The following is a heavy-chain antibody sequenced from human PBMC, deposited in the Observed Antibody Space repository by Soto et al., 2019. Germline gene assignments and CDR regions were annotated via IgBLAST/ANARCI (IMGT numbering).Heavy chain of an antibody. J-gene: IGHJ4*02. D-gene: IGHD6-13*01. Sequence: GGSLRLSCAVSGCTFSSYNMNWVRQAPGKGLEWVSYISSSSSTIYYADSVKGRFTISRDNAKNSLYLQMNSLRDEDTAVYYCASPLIAAAGTAKTFFDNWGQGTLVTVSS. CDR2: ISSSSSTI. CDR3: ASPLIAAAGTAKTFFDN. V-gene: IGHV3-48*02. CDR1: GCTFSSYN.